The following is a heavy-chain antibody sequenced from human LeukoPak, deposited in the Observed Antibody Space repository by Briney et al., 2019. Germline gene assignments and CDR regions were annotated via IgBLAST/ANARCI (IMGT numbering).Heavy chain of an antibody. Sequence: ASVKVSCKASGYTFTGYYMHWVRQAPGQGLEWMGRINPNSGGTNYAQKFQGRVTMTRDTSISTAYMELSRLRSDDTAVYYCAREGSIAARPFDYWGQGTLVTDSS. CDR3: AREGSIAARPFDY. J-gene: IGHJ4*02. D-gene: IGHD6-6*01. V-gene: IGHV1-2*06. CDR2: INPNSGGT. CDR1: GYTFTGYY.